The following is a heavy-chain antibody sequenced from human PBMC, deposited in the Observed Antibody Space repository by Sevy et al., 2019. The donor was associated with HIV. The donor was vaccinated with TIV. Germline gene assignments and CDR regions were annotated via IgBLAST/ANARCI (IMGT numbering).Heavy chain of an antibody. CDR2: ISWNGGSI. CDR3: AKDSGYSSSWGNYFDY. V-gene: IGHV3-9*01. Sequence: GGSLRLSCAASGFTFDDYAMHWVRQAPGKGLEWVSGISWNGGSIGYADSVKGRFTISRDNAKNSLYLQMNSLRAEDTALYYCAKDSGYSSSWGNYFDYWGQGTLVTVSS. J-gene: IGHJ4*02. CDR1: GFTFDDYA. D-gene: IGHD6-13*01.